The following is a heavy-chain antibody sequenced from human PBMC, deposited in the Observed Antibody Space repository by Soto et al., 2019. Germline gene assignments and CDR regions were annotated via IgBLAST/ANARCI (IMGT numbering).Heavy chain of an antibody. Sequence: VQLVESGGGVVQPGRSLRLSCAASGFTFSTYDMHSVRQAPGKGLEWVAVISSDGSNEYYADSVKGRFTISRDNSKNTLYVQMNSLRAEDTAVYYCAKDLGDSSADDGADYWGQGTLVTVSS. CDR1: GFTFSTYD. J-gene: IGHJ4*02. CDR3: AKDLGDSSADDGADY. D-gene: IGHD6-25*01. CDR2: ISSDGSNE. V-gene: IGHV3-30*18.